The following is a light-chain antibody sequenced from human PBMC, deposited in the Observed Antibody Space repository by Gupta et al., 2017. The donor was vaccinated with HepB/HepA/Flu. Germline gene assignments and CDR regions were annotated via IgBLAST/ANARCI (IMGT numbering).Light chain of an antibody. J-gene: IGKJ1*01. CDR1: QSVSSSY. V-gene: IGKV3-20*01. CDR2: AVS. Sequence: EVVLTQSPGTLSLSPGERATLSCRASQSVSSSYLHWYQRKPGQAPRLIIYAVSSRAPGIPDRFSGSGSGTDFTLTISRLEPEDFAVYYCQQYGSLTWTFGQGTKVEMK. CDR3: QQYGSLTWT.